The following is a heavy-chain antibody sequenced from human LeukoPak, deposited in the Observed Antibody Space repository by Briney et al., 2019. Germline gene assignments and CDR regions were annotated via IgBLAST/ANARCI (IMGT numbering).Heavy chain of an antibody. D-gene: IGHD6-6*01. J-gene: IGHJ4*02. Sequence: GASVKVSCKASGYTFTSYGISWVRQAPGQGLEWMGWISAYNGNTNYAQKLQGRVTMTTDTSTSTAYMELRSLRSDDTAVYYCARAQYSSSSAVYLIDYWGQGTLVTVSS. V-gene: IGHV1-18*01. CDR2: ISAYNGNT. CDR1: GYTFTSYG. CDR3: ARAQYSSSSAVYLIDY.